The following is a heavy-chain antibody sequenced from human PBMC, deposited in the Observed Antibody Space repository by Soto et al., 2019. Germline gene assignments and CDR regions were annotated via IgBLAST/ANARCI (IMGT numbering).Heavy chain of an antibody. CDR2: ISTDGSIT. J-gene: IGHJ4*02. CDR1: GLIFSNYR. Sequence: GGSLRLSCAASGLIFSNYRMHWVRQAPGKGLVWVSCISTDGSITNYADSVKGQFTVSRDNAKNTLYLQMNSLRAEDTALYYCARDTDGLHYWGQGTMVTVSS. V-gene: IGHV3-74*01. CDR3: ARDTDGLHY.